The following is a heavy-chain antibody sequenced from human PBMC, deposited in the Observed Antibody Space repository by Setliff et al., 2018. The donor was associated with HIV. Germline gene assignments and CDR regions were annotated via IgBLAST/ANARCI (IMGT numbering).Heavy chain of an antibody. V-gene: IGHV4-61*02. CDR1: GGSISSGSYY. CDR2: VFSTGTT. CDR3: ARVLWGNPRD. D-gene: IGHD7-27*01. Sequence: PSETLSLTCTVSGGSISSGSYYWSWIRQPAGKGLEWIGRVFSTGTTNYNPSLKSRITMSVGTSKRHFSLTLNSVTAADTAVYYCARVLWGNPRDWGQGTLVTSPQ. J-gene: IGHJ4*02.